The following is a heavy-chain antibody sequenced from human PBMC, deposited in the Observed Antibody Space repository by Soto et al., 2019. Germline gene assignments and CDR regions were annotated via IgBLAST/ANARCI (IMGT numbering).Heavy chain of an antibody. CDR3: ATGMIRGEVYYGVEV. D-gene: IGHD3-10*01. J-gene: IGHJ6*02. CDR2: MSFDGSYK. Sequence: QEQLVESGGGAVQPGRSLRLSCTASGFSFSSYDMHWVRQAPGEGLEWVSAMSFDGSYKHYADSVKGRFTISRDNSENTLYLQMHGLIPEDTAVYFCATGMIRGEVYYGVEVWGQGTTVTVS. V-gene: IGHV3-30*03. CDR1: GFSFSSYD.